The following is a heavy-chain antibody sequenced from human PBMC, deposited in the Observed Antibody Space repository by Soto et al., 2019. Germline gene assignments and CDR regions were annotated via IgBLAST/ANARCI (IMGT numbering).Heavy chain of an antibody. V-gene: IGHV1-58*02. CDR2: IVVGSGNT. J-gene: IGHJ6*02. CDR1: GFTFTSSA. CDR3: AATGSGSYYNVDPVRAGERKYYYYGMDV. D-gene: IGHD3-10*01. Sequence: GASVKVSCKASGFTFTSSAMQWVRQARGQRLEWIGWIVVGSGNTNYAQKFQERVTITRDMSTSTAYMELSSLRSEDTAVYYCAATGSGSYYNVDPVRAGERKYYYYGMDVWGQGTTVTVSS.